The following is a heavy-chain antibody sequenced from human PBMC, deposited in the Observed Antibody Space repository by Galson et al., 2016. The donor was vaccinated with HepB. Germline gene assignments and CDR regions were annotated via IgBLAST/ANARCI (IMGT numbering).Heavy chain of an antibody. V-gene: IGHV3-23*01. D-gene: IGHD2-2*01. CDR1: GFTFRNYG. Sequence: SLRLSCAASGFTFRNYGMTWVRQAPGKGLEVVSSISRSGDSIDYADSVKGRFTISRDNPKNTLSLQMNSLTADDTAIYYCVQGSTAPAVWGKGTTVTVSS. J-gene: IGHJ6*04. CDR3: VQGSTAPAV. CDR2: ISRSGDSI.